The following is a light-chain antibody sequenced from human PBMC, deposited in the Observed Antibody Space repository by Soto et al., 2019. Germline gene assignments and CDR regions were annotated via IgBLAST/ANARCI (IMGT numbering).Light chain of an antibody. CDR1: SSNIGAGYD. V-gene: IGLV1-40*01. CDR3: QSYDSSLSGV. CDR2: GNS. Sequence: QSVLTQPPSGSGAPGQRVTISCTGSSSNIGAGYDVHWYQQLPGTAPKLLISGNSNRPSGVPDRFSGSKSGTSASLAITGLQAEDEADYYCQSYDSSLSGVFGGGTKLTVL. J-gene: IGLJ3*02.